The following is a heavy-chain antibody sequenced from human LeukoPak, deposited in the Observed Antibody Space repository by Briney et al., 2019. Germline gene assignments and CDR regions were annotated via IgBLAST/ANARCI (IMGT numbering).Heavy chain of an antibody. Sequence: SETLSLTCTVSGGSISSYYWSWLRQPPGKGLEWIGYIYYSGSTNYNPSLKSRVTISVDTSKNQFSLKLSSVTAADTAVYYCAKDHASSSWSLFYWGQGTLVTVSS. D-gene: IGHD6-13*01. V-gene: IGHV4-59*01. CDR3: AKDHASSSWSLFY. CDR2: IYYSGST. J-gene: IGHJ4*02. CDR1: GGSISSYY.